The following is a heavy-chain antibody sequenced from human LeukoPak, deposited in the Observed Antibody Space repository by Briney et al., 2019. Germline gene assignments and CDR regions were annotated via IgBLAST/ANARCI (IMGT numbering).Heavy chain of an antibody. CDR3: AGDRLTGYAYFDY. Sequence: GGSLRLSCAASGFTFSSYWMHWVRQVPGKGLVWVSRINSDGSSTSYADSVKGRFTISRDNAKNSLYLQMNSLRAEDTAVYYCAGDRLTGYAYFDYWGQGTLVTVSS. J-gene: IGHJ4*02. CDR2: INSDGSST. V-gene: IGHV3-74*01. CDR1: GFTFSSYW. D-gene: IGHD3-9*01.